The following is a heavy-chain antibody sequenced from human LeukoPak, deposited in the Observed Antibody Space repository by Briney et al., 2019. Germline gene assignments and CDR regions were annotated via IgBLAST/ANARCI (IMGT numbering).Heavy chain of an antibody. J-gene: IGHJ6*03. CDR2: IYYSGST. CDR1: GGSISSSSYY. CDR3: ARGRSSPRYFYGDYRVDYYYYYMDV. D-gene: IGHD4-17*01. Sequence: SETLSLTCTVSGGSISSSSYYWGWIRQPPGKGLEWIGSIYYSGSTYYNPSLKSRVTISVHTSKNQFSLKLSSVTAADTAVYYCARGRSSPRYFYGDYRVDYYYYYMDVWGKGTTVTVSS. V-gene: IGHV4-39*07.